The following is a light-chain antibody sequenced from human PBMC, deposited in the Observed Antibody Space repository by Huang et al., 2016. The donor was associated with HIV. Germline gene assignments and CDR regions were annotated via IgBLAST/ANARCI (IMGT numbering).Light chain of an antibody. CDR2: WAS. CDR3: QQYYHNPLT. J-gene: IGKJ4*01. CDR1: QSLFFSSNQRSY. V-gene: IGKV4-1*01. Sequence: DIVMTQSPDSLTVSLGERATINCRSSQSLFFSSNQRSYLAWYQKKPGQPPKLVISWASARESGVPDRFSGSGSETQFTLTINSLQAEDVAVYYCQQYYHNPLTFGGGTKVEI.